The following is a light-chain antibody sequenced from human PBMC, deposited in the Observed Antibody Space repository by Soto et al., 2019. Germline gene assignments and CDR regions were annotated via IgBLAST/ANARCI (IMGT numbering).Light chain of an antibody. J-gene: IGKJ5*01. CDR3: QHFGGTTFT. CDR1: LSVSSSY. CDR2: GAS. V-gene: IGKV3-20*01. Sequence: VGLTHSPGTVSLSPWEIATLSCRASLSVSSSYLAWYQRRPGQAPRLLIYGASSRATGIPDRFSGSGSGTDFTLTISRLEAEDFAVYYCQHFGGTTFTFGQGTRLEI.